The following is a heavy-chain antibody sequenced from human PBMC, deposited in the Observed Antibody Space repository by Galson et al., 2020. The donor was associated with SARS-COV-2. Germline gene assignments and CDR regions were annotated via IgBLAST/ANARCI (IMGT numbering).Heavy chain of an antibody. CDR2: FDPEDGET. D-gene: IGHD3-10*01. Sequence: ASVKVSCKVSGYTLTELSMHWVRQAPGKGLEWMGGFDPEDGETIYAQKFQGRVTMTEDTSTDTAYMELSSLRSEDTAVYYCATGKVRGVMSGFDPWGQGTLVTVSS. J-gene: IGHJ5*02. CDR1: GYTLTELS. CDR3: ATGKVRGVMSGFDP. V-gene: IGHV1-24*01.